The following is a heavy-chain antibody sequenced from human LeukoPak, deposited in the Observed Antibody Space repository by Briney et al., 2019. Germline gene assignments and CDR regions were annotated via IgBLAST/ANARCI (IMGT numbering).Heavy chain of an antibody. D-gene: IGHD2-2*01. V-gene: IGHV3-13*01. Sequence: PGGSLRLSCAASGFTFSSYGMSWVRQAPGKGLEWVSAIGTAGDTYYPGSVKGRFTISRDNAKNSLYLQMNSLRAEDTAVYYCARDDVVPAALWSYMDVWGKGTTVTVSS. J-gene: IGHJ6*03. CDR1: GFTFSSYG. CDR3: ARDDVVPAALWSYMDV. CDR2: IGTAGDT.